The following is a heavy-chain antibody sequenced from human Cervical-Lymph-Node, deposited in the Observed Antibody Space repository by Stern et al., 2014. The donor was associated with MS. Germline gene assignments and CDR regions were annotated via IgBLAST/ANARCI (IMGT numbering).Heavy chain of an antibody. CDR1: GGSISSSNW. CDR3: ASGFNGYSYGIDY. Sequence: QLQLQESGPGLVKPSGTLSLTCAVSGGSISSSNWWSWVRQPPGKGLEWIGEIYHSGSTNYNPSLNSRVTISVDKSKNQFSLKLSSVTAADTAVYYCASGFNGYSYGIDYWGQGTLVTVSS. D-gene: IGHD5-18*01. J-gene: IGHJ4*02. V-gene: IGHV4-4*02. CDR2: IYHSGST.